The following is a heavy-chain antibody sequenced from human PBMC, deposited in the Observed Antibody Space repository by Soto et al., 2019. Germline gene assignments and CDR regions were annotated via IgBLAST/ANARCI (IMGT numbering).Heavy chain of an antibody. CDR2: ISGSGDST. Sequence: XSCAASGFTFSSYAMRWVRQAPGKGLXWVSAISGSGDSTXXADSVKGRFTVSRDNSKNTLYLQMNSLRAEDTAVYYCARRGSGSYYDYWGQGTLVTVSS. CDR1: GFTFSSYA. CDR3: ARRGSGSYYDY. V-gene: IGHV3-23*01. J-gene: IGHJ4*02. D-gene: IGHD1-26*01.